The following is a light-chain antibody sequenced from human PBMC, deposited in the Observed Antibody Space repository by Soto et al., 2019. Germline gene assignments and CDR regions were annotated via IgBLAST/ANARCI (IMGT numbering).Light chain of an antibody. CDR1: SSNIGSNC. J-gene: IGLJ2*01. CDR3: QSHDSSLSGHVV. CDR2: CNN. Sequence: QSVLTQPPSASGTPGQRVTISCSGSSSNIGSNCVYWYQQLPGTAPKLLIYCNNQRPSGVPDRFSGSKSGTSASLAISGLRSEDEADYYCQSHDSSLSGHVVFGGGTKLTVL. V-gene: IGLV1-47*02.